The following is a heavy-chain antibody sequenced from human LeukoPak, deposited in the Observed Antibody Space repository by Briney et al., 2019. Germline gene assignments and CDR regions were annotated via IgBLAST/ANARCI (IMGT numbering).Heavy chain of an antibody. CDR1: GFTFSSHS. V-gene: IGHV3-48*01. CDR2: ISSSSSTI. CDR3: ARVRQYQLLSSV. D-gene: IGHD2-2*01. Sequence: GSLRLSCAASGFTFSSHSMNWVRQAPGKGLEWVSYISSSSSTIYYADSVKGRFTISRDNAKNSLYLQMNSLRAEDTAVYYCARVRQYQLLSSVWGKGTTVTVSS. J-gene: IGHJ6*04.